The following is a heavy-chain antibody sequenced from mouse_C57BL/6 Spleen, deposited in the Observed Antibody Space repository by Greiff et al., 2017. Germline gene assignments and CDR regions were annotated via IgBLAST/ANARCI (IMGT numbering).Heavy chain of an antibody. J-gene: IGHJ2*01. CDR2: IYPGSGST. Sequence: VQLQQPGAELVKPGASVKMSCKASGYTFTSYWITWVKQRPGQGLEWIGDIYPGSGSTNYNEKFKSKATLTADTSSSTAYMQLSSLTSEDSAVYYCASSGDGYWGQGTTLTVSA. CDR3: ASSGDGY. V-gene: IGHV1-55*01. CDR1: GYTFTSYW.